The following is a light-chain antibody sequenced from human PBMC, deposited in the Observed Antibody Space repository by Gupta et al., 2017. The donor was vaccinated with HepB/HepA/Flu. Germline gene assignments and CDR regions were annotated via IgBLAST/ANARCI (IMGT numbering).Light chain of an antibody. CDR2: DVS. J-gene: IGLJ3*02. V-gene: IGLV2-14*03. Sequence: SALTQPASVSGSPAQSLTISCIGSSSDIGGYNSVSWYQQPPGKALKVIIYDVSNRPSGVSNRFSGSKSGNTASLTISGLQAEDEADYYCSSYTSSSTWVFGGGTKLTVL. CDR3: SSYTSSSTWV. CDR1: SSDIGGYNS.